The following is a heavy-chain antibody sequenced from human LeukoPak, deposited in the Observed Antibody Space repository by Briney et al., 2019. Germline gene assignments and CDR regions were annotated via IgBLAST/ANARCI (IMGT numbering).Heavy chain of an antibody. V-gene: IGHV4-61*02. D-gene: IGHD4-17*01. CDR3: ASTITSTVTTGYFDP. CDR1: GGSISSGSYY. CDR2: IYTSGST. Sequence: SQTLSLTCTVSGGSISSGSYYWSWIRQPAGKGREWIGRIYTSGSTNYNPSLKSRVTISVDTSKNQFSLKLSSVTAADTAVYYCASTITSTVTTGYFDPWGQGTLVTVSS. J-gene: IGHJ5*02.